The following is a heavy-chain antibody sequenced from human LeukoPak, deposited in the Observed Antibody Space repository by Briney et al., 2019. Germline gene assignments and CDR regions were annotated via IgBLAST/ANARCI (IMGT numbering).Heavy chain of an antibody. CDR2: IRYDGSNK. J-gene: IGHJ4*02. Sequence: GGSLRLSCAASGFTFSSYGMHWVRQAPGKGLEWVAFIRYDGSNKYYADSVKGRFTISRDNSKNTLYLQMNSLRAEDTAVYYCAKDFVGGYSYGYRENTPFDYWGQGTLVTVSS. D-gene: IGHD5-18*01. CDR3: AKDFVGGYSYGYRENTPFDY. V-gene: IGHV3-30*02. CDR1: GFTFSSYG.